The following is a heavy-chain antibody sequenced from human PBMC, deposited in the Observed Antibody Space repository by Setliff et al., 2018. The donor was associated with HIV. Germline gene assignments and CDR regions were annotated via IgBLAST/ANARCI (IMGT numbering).Heavy chain of an antibody. V-gene: IGHV1-46*01. CDR3: ARGGYHGFGSYGDY. D-gene: IGHD3-10*01. CDR2: LNPSGDST. Sequence: ASVKVSCKASGYTFTSYYVHWVRQATGQGLEWMGILNPSGDSTAYAQKFQGRVTMTRDTSTSTVYMELSRLRSDDTAVYYCARGGYHGFGSYGDYWGQGTLVTVSS. CDR1: GYTFTSYY. J-gene: IGHJ4*02.